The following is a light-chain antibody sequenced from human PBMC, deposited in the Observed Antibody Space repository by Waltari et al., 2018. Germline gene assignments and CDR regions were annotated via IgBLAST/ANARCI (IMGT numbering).Light chain of an antibody. CDR3: QQYYSYPYT. V-gene: IGKV1-5*02. CDR1: QSISGW. Sequence: DIQMTQSPSTLSASVGDRDTIICRASQSISGWLAWYQQKPGKAPKLLIYQASTLQGGVPSRFSGSGSGTEFTLIISSLQPDDFATYYCQQYYSYPYTFGQGTKLEFK. CDR2: QAS. J-gene: IGKJ2*01.